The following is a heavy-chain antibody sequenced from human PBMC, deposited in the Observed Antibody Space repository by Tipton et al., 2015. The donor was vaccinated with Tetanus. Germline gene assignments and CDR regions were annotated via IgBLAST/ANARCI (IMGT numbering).Heavy chain of an antibody. V-gene: IGHV3-33*08. CDR3: ARDLVWCGEFTPSHFGY. Sequence: SLRLSRAASGFTFSSYGMHWVRQAPGKGLEWVAVIWYDGSNKYYADSVKGRFTISRDNSKNTLYLQMNSLRAGDTAVYYCARDLVWCGEFTPSHFGYWGQGTLVTVSS. CDR2: IWYDGSNK. D-gene: IGHD3-10*01. CDR1: GFTFSSYG. J-gene: IGHJ4*02.